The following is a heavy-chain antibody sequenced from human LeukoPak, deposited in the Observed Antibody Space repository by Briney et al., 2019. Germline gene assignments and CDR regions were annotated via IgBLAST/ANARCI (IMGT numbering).Heavy chain of an antibody. CDR2: INHSGST. D-gene: IGHD2-2*01. V-gene: IGHV4-34*01. Sequence: SETLSLTCAVYGGSFSGYYWSWIRQPPGKGLEWIGEINHSGSTNYNPSLKSRVTISVDTSKNQFSLKLSSVTAEDTAVYYCVVILVPGGVWHFDLWGRGTLATVSS. CDR1: GGSFSGYY. J-gene: IGHJ2*01. CDR3: VVILVPGGVWHFDL.